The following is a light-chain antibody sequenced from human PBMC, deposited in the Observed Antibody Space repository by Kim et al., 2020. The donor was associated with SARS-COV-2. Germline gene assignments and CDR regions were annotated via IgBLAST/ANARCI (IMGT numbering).Light chain of an antibody. CDR3: QQRSSWPLT. J-gene: IGKJ4*01. V-gene: IGKV3-11*01. CDR2: DAS. Sequence: ELVLTQSPATLSLSPGERATLTCSASQSVSSYLAWYQQKPAQAPRLLIYDASNRATGIPSRFSGSGSGTDFTLTIGSLEPEDFAVYYCQQRSSWPLTFGGGTKV. CDR1: QSVSSY.